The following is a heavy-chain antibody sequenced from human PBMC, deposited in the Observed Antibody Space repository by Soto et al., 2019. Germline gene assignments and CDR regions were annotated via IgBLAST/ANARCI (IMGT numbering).Heavy chain of an antibody. CDR3: ARDSDSSGWHQPPWFDP. D-gene: IGHD6-19*01. J-gene: IGHJ5*02. CDR1: GGTFSSYT. V-gene: IGHV1-69*04. Sequence: ASVKVSCKASGGTFSSYTISWVRQAPGQGLEWMGRIIPILGIANYAQKFQGRVTMTRDTSTSTVYMELSSLRSEDTAVYYCARDSDSSGWHQPPWFDPWGQGTLVTVSS. CDR2: IIPILGIA.